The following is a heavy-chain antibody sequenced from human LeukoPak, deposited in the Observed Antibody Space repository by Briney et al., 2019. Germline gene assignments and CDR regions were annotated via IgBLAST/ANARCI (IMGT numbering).Heavy chain of an antibody. J-gene: IGHJ3*02. D-gene: IGHD3-22*01. CDR1: GFTVSSNY. CDR2: IYGGGST. Sequence: GGSLRLSCAASGFTVSSNYMSWVRQAPGKGLEWVSVIYGGGSTYYADSVKGRFTISRDNSKNTLYLQMNSLRAEDTAVYYCARWPMIDAFDIWGQGTMVTVSS. V-gene: IGHV3-66*02. CDR3: ARWPMIDAFDI.